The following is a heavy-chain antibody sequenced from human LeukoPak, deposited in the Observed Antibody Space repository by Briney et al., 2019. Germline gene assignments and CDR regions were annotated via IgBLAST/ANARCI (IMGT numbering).Heavy chain of an antibody. CDR2: ISAHNGNT. CDR3: ARALVGYSYGPFDY. J-gene: IGHJ4*02. Sequence: ASVKVSCKASGYTFTSYGISWVRQAPGQGLEWMGWISAHNGNTNYAQKLQGRVTMTTDTSTSTAYMELRSLGSDDTAVYYCARALVGYSYGPFDYWGQGTLVTVSS. V-gene: IGHV1-18*01. CDR1: GYTFTSYG. D-gene: IGHD5-18*01.